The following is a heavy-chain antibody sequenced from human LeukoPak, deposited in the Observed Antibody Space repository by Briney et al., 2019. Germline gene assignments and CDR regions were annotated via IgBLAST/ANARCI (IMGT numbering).Heavy chain of an antibody. CDR1: GGSISSYY. J-gene: IGHJ4*02. V-gene: IGHV4-4*07. CDR2: IHTSGST. Sequence: SETLSLTCTVSGGSISSYYWSWIRQPAGKGLEWIGRIHTSGSTNYNPSLKSRVTMSVDTSKNQFSLKLSSVTAADTAVYYCATTLPGNYGSGSYTFDYWGQGTLVTVSS. D-gene: IGHD3-10*01. CDR3: ATTLPGNYGSGSYTFDY.